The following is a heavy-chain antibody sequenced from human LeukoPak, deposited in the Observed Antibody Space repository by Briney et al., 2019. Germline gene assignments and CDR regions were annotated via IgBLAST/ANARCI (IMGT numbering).Heavy chain of an antibody. CDR1: GYTFFVYY. V-gene: IGHV1-2*02. CDR2: IKCDSGGT. J-gene: IGHJ4*01. CDR3: LGSNWPAGVAFES. D-gene: IGHD2-15*01. Sequence: ASVKVSFKACGYTFFVYYLDWVRQAPGQGLEWMGWIKCDSGGTEYSRNYRGRVTMTRDTSISTAYMELTRLTSDDTAVYYCLGSNWPAGVAFESSGHRTQVTVSS.